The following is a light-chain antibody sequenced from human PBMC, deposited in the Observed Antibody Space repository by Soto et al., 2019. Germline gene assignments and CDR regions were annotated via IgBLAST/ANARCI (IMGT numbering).Light chain of an antibody. CDR1: SSNIGAGED. J-gene: IGLJ1*01. Sequence: QSVLTQPPSVSGAPGQRVTISCTGSSSNIGAGEDVHWYRQLPGAAPRFLISDSNHRPSGVPDRFSVSKSGASASLAITGLRAEDEGDYFCQSYGTSLSGLYVFGTGTKLTVL. CDR3: QSYGTSLSGLYV. CDR2: DSN. V-gene: IGLV1-40*01.